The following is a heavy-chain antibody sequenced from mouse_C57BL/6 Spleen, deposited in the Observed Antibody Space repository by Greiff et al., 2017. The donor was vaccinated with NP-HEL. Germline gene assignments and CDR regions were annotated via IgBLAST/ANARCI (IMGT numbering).Heavy chain of an antibody. CDR3: ARELGENYFDY. CDR2: IHPNSGST. J-gene: IGHJ2*01. CDR1: GYTFTSYW. V-gene: IGHV1-64*01. Sequence: QVQLKQPGAELVKPGASVKLSCKASGYTFTSYWMHWVKQRPGQGLEWIGMIHPNSGSTNYNEKFKSKATLTVDKSSSTAYMQLSSLTSEDSAVYYCARELGENYFDYWGQGTTLTVSS.